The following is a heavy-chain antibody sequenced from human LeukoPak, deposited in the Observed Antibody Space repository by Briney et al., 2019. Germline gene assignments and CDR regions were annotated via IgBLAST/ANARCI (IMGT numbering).Heavy chain of an antibody. CDR2: FYTSGNT. D-gene: IGHD6-19*01. J-gene: IGHJ4*02. Sequence: KPSETLSLTCTVSGGSISTYYWSWVRQPAGKGLEWIGRFYTSGNTNYNPSLKSRVTMSVDTSKNQFSLDLTSVTAADTAVYYCAREGAEAGPRGLDYWAREPWSPSPQ. V-gene: IGHV4-4*07. CDR3: AREGAEAGPRGLDY. CDR1: GGSISTYY.